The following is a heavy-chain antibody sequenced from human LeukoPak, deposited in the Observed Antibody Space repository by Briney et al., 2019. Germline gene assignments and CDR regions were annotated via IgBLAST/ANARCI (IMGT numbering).Heavy chain of an antibody. CDR1: GYSIRISYY. J-gene: IGHJ3*02. D-gene: IGHD3-22*01. Sequence: SETLSLTCDVSGYSIRISYYWGWIRQPPGKGLERIGSIYHTGTTYYNPSLKSRVTISVDTSKNQFSLKLSSVTAADTAVYYCARQEGYYDSSGYPWPDAFDIWGQGTMVTVSS. CDR2: IYHTGTT. V-gene: IGHV4-38-2*01. CDR3: ARQEGYYDSSGYPWPDAFDI.